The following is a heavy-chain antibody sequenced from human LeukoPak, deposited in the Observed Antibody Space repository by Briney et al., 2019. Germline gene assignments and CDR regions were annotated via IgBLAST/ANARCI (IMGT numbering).Heavy chain of an antibody. D-gene: IGHD3-22*01. CDR3: ASRYSSNYYDSSGHYGY. CDR1: GYTFTSYY. J-gene: IGHJ4*02. V-gene: IGHV1-46*01. CDR2: INPSGGST. Sequence: ASVKVSCKASGYTFTSYYMHWVRQAPGQGLEWMGIINPSGGSTSYAQKFQGRVTMTRDTSTSTVYMELSSLRSEDTAVYYCASRYSSNYYDSSGHYGYWGQGTLVTVSS.